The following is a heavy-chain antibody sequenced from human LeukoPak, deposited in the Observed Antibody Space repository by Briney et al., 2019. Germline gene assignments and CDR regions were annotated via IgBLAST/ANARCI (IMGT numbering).Heavy chain of an antibody. CDR1: GGSFSGYY. J-gene: IGHJ4*02. CDR3: ARHRRRVRGSIAPIDY. CDR2: INHSGST. D-gene: IGHD3-10*01. Sequence: SETLSLTCAVYGGSFSGYYWSWIRQPPGKGLEWIGEINHSGSTNYNPSLKSRVTISVDTSKNQFSLKLSSVTAADTAVYYCARHRRRVRGSIAPIDYWGQGTLVTVSS. V-gene: IGHV4-34*01.